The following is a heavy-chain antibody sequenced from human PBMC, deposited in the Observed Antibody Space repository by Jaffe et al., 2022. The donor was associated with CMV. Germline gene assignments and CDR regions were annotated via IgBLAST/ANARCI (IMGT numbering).Heavy chain of an antibody. CDR2: ISSSSSYI. CDR3: ARVGGSSSGKVFGAFDI. V-gene: IGHV3-21*01. Sequence: EVQLVESGGGLVKPGGSLRLSCAASGFTFSSYSMNWVRQAPGKGLEWVSSISSSSSYIYYADSVKGRFTISRDNAKNSLYLQMNSLRAEDTAVYYCARVGGSSSGKVFGAFDIWGQGTMVTVSS. D-gene: IGHD6-13*01. J-gene: IGHJ3*02. CDR1: GFTFSSYS.